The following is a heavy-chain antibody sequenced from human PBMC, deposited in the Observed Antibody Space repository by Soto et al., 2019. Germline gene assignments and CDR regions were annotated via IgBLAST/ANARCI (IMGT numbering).Heavy chain of an antibody. Sequence: GGSLRLSCAASGFTFSGFAMNWVRQAPGKGLEWISYIKTSTGTTHYADSVKGRLTISRGNAKDSVYLQMNSLRDEDTAVYYCARGSLIHFDYWGQGALVTVSS. V-gene: IGHV3-48*02. CDR1: GFTFSGFA. CDR3: ARGSLIHFDY. CDR2: IKTSTGTT. J-gene: IGHJ4*02.